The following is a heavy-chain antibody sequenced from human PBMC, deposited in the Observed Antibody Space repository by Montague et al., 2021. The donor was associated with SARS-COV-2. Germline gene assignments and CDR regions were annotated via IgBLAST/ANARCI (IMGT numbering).Heavy chain of an antibody. CDR3: ASGHDSSGLPEDY. CDR2: ISSNGGST. CDR1: GFIFSSYA. Sequence: SRRFSCDASGFIFSSYAMHWVRQAPGKGLEYVSAISSNGGSTYYANSVKGRFTISRDNSKNTLYLQMGSLRAEDMAVYYCASGHDSSGLPEDYWGQGTLVTVSS. V-gene: IGHV3-64*01. J-gene: IGHJ4*02. D-gene: IGHD3-22*01.